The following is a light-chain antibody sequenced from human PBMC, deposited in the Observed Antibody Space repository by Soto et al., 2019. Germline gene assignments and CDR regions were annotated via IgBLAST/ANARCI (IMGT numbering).Light chain of an antibody. CDR2: GAS. V-gene: IGKV3-20*01. Sequence: EIILTQSPDTLSLSPGERSTLSFMSSHTVSSNYLAWCQQRPGQAPRLLIYGASTRAAGIPDRFSGSGSGTDFTLTITRLEPEDSAVYFCQQYTGPPTTFGQGTRLEIK. J-gene: IGKJ5*01. CDR3: QQYTGPPTT. CDR1: HTVSSNY.